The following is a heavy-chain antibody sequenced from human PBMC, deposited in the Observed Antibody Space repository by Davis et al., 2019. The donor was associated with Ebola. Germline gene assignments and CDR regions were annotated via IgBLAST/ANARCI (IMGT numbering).Heavy chain of an antibody. CDR3: ARDSFCTYGVCNDRDFDY. CDR1: GYTFTSSG. Sequence: AASVKVSCKASGYTFTSSGVTWVRQAPGQGLEWMGWISPHNGNTNYAQKFQGRVTMTTDTSTSTAYMELRSLRSDDTAIYYCARDSFCTYGVCNDRDFDYWGQGTLVTVSS. CDR2: ISPHNGNT. V-gene: IGHV1-18*04. D-gene: IGHD2-8*01. J-gene: IGHJ4*02.